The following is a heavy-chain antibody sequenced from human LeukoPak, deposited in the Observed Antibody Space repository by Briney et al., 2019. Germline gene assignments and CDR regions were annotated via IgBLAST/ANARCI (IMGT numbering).Heavy chain of an antibody. Sequence: GGSLRLSCAASGFTFSSYWTSWVRQAPGKGLEWVANIKQDGSEKYYVDSVKGRFTISRDNAKNSLYLQMNSLRAEDTAVYYCATHPAGGYCSGGSCYSYYFDYWGQGTLVTVSS. CDR1: GFTFSSYW. J-gene: IGHJ4*02. CDR2: IKQDGSEK. V-gene: IGHV3-7*02. D-gene: IGHD2-15*01. CDR3: ATHPAGGYCSGGSCYSYYFDY.